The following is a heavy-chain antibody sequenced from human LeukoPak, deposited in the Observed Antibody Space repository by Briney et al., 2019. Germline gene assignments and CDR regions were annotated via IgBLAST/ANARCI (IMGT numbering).Heavy chain of an antibody. V-gene: IGHV3-33*06. D-gene: IGHD6-13*01. J-gene: IGHJ4*02. CDR3: AKQGPPAVGIYDY. Sequence: GGSLRLSCAASGFSFSSYGMHWVRQAPGKGLEWLAVIWYDGSNKYYADSVKGRFTISRDSSKNTLYLQMNGLRAEDTAVCYCAKQGPPAVGIYDYWGQGTLVTVSS. CDR1: GFSFSSYG. CDR2: IWYDGSNK.